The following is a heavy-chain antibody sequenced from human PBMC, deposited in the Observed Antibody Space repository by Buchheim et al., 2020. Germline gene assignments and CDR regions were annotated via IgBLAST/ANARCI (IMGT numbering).Heavy chain of an antibody. Sequence: HVQLQESGPGLVKPSETLSLTCTVSGDSINNFYWSWIRQPPGKGLEWIGYVSYTGSTNYNPSLQSRTTISVDTSKNQFSLKLTSVTTADTAVYFCARGFAVSWYYFDYWGQGTL. J-gene: IGHJ4*02. D-gene: IGHD2/OR15-2a*01. V-gene: IGHV4-59*01. CDR2: VSYTGST. CDR3: ARGFAVSWYYFDY. CDR1: GDSINNFY.